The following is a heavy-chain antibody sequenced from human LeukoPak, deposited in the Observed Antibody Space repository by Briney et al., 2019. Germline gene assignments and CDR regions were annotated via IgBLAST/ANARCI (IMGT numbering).Heavy chain of an antibody. V-gene: IGHV3-21*04. CDR1: GFTFSSYS. J-gene: IGHJ4*02. Sequence: GGSLRLSCAASGFTFSSYSMNWVRQAPGKGLEWVSSISSSSSYIYYADSVRGRFTISRDNAKNSLYLQMNSLRAEDTALYYCAKDMFLMPGSETKFDYWGQGTLVTVPS. CDR2: ISSSSSYI. D-gene: IGHD3-10*02. CDR3: AKDMFLMPGSETKFDY.